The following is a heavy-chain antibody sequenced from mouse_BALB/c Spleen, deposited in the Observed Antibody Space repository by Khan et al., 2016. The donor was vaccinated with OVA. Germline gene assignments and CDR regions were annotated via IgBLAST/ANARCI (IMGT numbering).Heavy chain of an antibody. CDR3: ARSVTITTVVATDFDY. J-gene: IGHJ2*01. V-gene: IGHV3-2*02. Sequence: EVKPLESGPGLVKPSQSLSLTCTVTGYSITSDYAWNWIRQFPGNKLEWVGYISYSGRTSYNPSLKSRISITRDTSKNQFFLQLSSVTTEDTATYYYARSVTITTVVATDFDYGGQGTTLTVSS. CDR2: ISYSGRT. D-gene: IGHD1-1*01. CDR1: GYSITSDYA.